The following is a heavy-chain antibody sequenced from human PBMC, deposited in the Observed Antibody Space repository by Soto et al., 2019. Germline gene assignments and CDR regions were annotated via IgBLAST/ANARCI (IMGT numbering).Heavy chain of an antibody. V-gene: IGHV4-39*01. J-gene: IGHJ4*02. D-gene: IGHD3-10*01. CDR2: IYYSGST. CDR3: ARLKVRGADLDY. CDR1: GGSISSSSYY. Sequence: QLQLQESGPGLVKPSETLSLTCTVSGGSISSSSYYWGWIRQPPGKGLEWIGSIYYSGSTYYNPSLKSRVTISVDTSKNQFSLKLSSVTAAATAVYYCARLKVRGADLDYWGQGTLVTVSS.